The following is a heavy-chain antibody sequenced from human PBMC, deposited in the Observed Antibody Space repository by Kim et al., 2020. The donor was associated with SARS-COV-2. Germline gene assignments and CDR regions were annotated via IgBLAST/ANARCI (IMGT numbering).Heavy chain of an antibody. CDR2: IRSKANSYAT. Sequence: GGSLRLSCAASGFTFSGSAMHWVRQASGKGLEWVGRIRSKANSYATAYAASVKGRFTISRDDSKNTAYLQMNSLKTEDTAVYYCTARYCSSTSCYLYSYYYGMDVWGQGTTVTVSS. CDR3: TARYCSSTSCYLYSYYYGMDV. J-gene: IGHJ6*02. CDR1: GFTFSGSA. V-gene: IGHV3-73*01. D-gene: IGHD2-2*01.